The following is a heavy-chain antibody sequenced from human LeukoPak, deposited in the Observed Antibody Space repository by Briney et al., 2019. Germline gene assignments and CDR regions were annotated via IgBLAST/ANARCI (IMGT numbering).Heavy chain of an antibody. V-gene: IGHV3-53*01. D-gene: IGHD3-22*01. CDR1: GFTVSSNY. J-gene: IGHJ4*02. CDR3: AREGGYYDSSGYYSPVAY. Sequence: GGSLRLSCAASGFTVSSNYMSWVRQAPGKGLEWVSVIYSGGSTYYADSVKGRSTISRDNSKNTLYLQMNSLRAEDTAVYYYAREGGYYDSSGYYSPVAYWGQGTLVTVSS. CDR2: IYSGGST.